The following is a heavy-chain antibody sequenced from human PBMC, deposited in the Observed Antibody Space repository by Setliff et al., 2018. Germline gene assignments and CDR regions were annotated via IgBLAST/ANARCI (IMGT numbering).Heavy chain of an antibody. V-gene: IGHV3-7*01. Sequence: GGSLRLSCAASGFTFSSLWMAWVRQAPGRGLEWVANINQDGSAQYYVDSVKGRFTISRDNAKNSLYLQMSSLRVEDTAVYFCSRDVYDFRTGLGGPGGQGTRVTVSS. D-gene: IGHD3-3*01. J-gene: IGHJ5*02. CDR1: GFTFSSLW. CDR2: INQDGSAQ. CDR3: SRDVYDFRTGLGGP.